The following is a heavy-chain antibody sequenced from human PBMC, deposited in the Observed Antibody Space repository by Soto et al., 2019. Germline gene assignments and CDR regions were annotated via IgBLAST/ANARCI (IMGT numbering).Heavy chain of an antibody. V-gene: IGHV4-31*03. Sequence: QVQLQESGPGLVKPSQTLSLTCTVSGGSISRGGFYWSWIRQHPGKVLEWIGYIYYSGSTYYKPSLQSRVTISVDTSKNQFPLTLSSVTAADTALYYCARVEAAAANGVDVWGQGTTVTVSS. CDR1: GGSISRGGFY. D-gene: IGHD6-13*01. J-gene: IGHJ6*02. CDR2: IYYSGST. CDR3: ARVEAAAANGVDV.